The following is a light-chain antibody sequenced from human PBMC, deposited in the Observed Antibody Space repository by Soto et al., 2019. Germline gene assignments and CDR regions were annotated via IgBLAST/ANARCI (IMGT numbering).Light chain of an antibody. CDR3: QHYNNWWT. V-gene: IGKV3-15*01. CDR2: GAS. J-gene: IGKJ1*01. Sequence: EIVMTQSPATLSVSPGERATLSCRASQSVSNNLAWYQKKPGQAPRLLIYGASTRATGIPARFSGSGSGTEFTLTISSLQSEDFAFYYCQHYNNWWTFGPGTRVDIK. CDR1: QSVSNN.